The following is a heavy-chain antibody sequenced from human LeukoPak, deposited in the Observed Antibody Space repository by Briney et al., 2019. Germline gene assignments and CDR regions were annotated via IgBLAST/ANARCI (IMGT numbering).Heavy chain of an antibody. V-gene: IGHV4-59*01. D-gene: IGHD3-3*01. Sequence: PSETLSLTCTVSGGSISSYYWSWIRQPPGKGLEWIGYIYYSGSTNYNPSLKSRVTISVDTSKNQFSLKLSSVTAAGTAVYYCVRLSPSQGGSITIFGVAKGFFDYWGQGTLVTVSS. CDR3: VRLSPSQGGSITIFGVAKGFFDY. CDR2: IYYSGST. CDR1: GGSISSYY. J-gene: IGHJ4*02.